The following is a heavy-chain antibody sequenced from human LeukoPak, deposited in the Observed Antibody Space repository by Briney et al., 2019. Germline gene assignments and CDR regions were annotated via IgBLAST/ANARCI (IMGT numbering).Heavy chain of an antibody. J-gene: IGHJ1*01. V-gene: IGHV3-30*03. CDR1: GFTFSNAW. CDR2: ISYDGSNK. D-gene: IGHD6-19*01. CDR3: ARPSSGWYAEYFQH. Sequence: GGSLRLSCAASGFTFSNAWMSWVRQAPGKGLEWVAVISYDGSNKYYADSVKGRFTISRDNSKNTLYLQMNSLRAEDTAVYYCARPSSGWYAEYFQHWGQGTLATVSS.